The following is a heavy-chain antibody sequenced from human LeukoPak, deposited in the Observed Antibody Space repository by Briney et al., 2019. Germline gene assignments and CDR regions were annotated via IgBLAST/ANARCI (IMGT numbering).Heavy chain of an antibody. CDR2: ISSNGGST. D-gene: IGHD1-26*01. Sequence: GGSLRLSCAASGFTFSSYAMHWVRQAPGKGLEYVSAISSNGGSTYYANSVKGRFTISRDNSKNTLYLQMGSLRAEDMAVYYCARSSESYPLDYWGQGSLVTVSS. V-gene: IGHV3-64*01. CDR1: GFTFSSYA. CDR3: ARSSESYPLDY. J-gene: IGHJ4*02.